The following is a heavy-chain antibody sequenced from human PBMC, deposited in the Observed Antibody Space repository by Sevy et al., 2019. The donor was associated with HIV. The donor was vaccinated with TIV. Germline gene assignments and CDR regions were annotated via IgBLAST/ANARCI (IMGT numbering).Heavy chain of an antibody. V-gene: IGHV3-9*01. CDR2: ISWNSGSI. J-gene: IGHJ4*02. CDR3: AKGLYCSSTSCYKDPLFDY. CDR1: GFTFDDYA. Sequence: GGCLRLSCAASGFTFDDYAMHWVRQAPGKGLEWVSGISWNSGSIGYADSVKGRFTISRDNAKNSLYLQMNSLRAEDTALYYCAKGLYCSSTSCYKDPLFDYWGQGTLVTVSS. D-gene: IGHD2-2*02.